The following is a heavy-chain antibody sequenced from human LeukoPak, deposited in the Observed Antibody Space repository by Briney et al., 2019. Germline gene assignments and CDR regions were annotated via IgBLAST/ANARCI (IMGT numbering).Heavy chain of an antibody. CDR2: ISGSGGST. CDR3: ARDDIVVVPAAIGWARAKAFDI. D-gene: IGHD2-2*02. CDR1: GFTFSSYG. Sequence: GGSLRLSCAASGFTFSSYGMSWVRQAPGKGLEWVSAISGSGGSTYYADSVKGRFTISRDNSKNTLYLQMNSLRAEDTAVYYCARDDIVVVPAAIGWARAKAFDIWGQGTMVTVSS. V-gene: IGHV3-23*01. J-gene: IGHJ3*02.